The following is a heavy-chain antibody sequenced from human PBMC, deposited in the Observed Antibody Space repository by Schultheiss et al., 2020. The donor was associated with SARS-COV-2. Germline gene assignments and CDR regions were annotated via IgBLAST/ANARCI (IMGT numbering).Heavy chain of an antibody. J-gene: IGHJ4*02. CDR3: ATLSSGWYLDY. D-gene: IGHD6-19*01. V-gene: IGHV5-51*01. CDR2: IYPGDSNA. CDR1: GYTFSTYW. Sequence: GGSLRLSCKGSGYTFSTYWIGWVRQMPGEGLEWMGIIYPGDSNARYSPSFQGQVTISADKSISTAYLQWSSLKASDTAMYYCATLSSGWYLDYWGQGTLVTVSS.